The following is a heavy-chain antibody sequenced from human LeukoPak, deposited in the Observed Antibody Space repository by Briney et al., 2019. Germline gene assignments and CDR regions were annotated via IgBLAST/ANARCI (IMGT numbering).Heavy chain of an antibody. CDR1: GGSISSYY. J-gene: IGHJ6*04. CDR3: ASGDILTGYLSPDV. D-gene: IGHD3-9*01. CDR2: IYYSGST. V-gene: IGHV4-59*08. Sequence: SETLSLTCTVSGGSISSYYWSWIRQPPGKGLEWIGYIYYSGSTNYNPSLKSRVTISVDTSKNQFSLKLSSVTAADTAVYYCASGDILTGYLSPDVWGKGTTVTISS.